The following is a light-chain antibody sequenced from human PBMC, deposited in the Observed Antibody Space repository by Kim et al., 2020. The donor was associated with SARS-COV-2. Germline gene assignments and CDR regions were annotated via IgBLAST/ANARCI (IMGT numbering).Light chain of an antibody. J-gene: IGLJ3*02. CDR3: GTWDRSLLTVV. V-gene: IGLV1-51*01. CDR2: EDD. CDR1: RSNIGGSH. Sequence: RVPISASGGRSNIGGSHVSWYQQLPGTAPKLLIHEDDKRPSGIPDRFSGSKSGTSATLDITGLQTGDEAVYYCGTWDRSLLTVVVGGGTKLTVL.